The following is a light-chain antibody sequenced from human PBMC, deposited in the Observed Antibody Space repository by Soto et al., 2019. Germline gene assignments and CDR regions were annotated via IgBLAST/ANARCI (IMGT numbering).Light chain of an antibody. CDR1: QSVSSY. V-gene: IGKV3-11*01. CDR3: QQRSNWPPYT. J-gene: IGKJ2*01. CDR2: DAS. Sequence: EIVLTQSPATLSLSPGERATLSCRASQSVSSYLALYQQKPGQAPRLLLYDASNRATGIPARFSGSGSGTDFTLTISSLETEDFAVYYCQQRSNWPPYTFGQGTKLEIK.